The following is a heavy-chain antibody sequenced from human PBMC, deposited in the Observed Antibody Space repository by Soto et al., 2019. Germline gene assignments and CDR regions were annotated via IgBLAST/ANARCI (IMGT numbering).Heavy chain of an antibody. V-gene: IGHV4-59*01. CDR3: ARRYGSAFDI. J-gene: IGHJ3*02. CDR1: GGSISSYY. CDR2: IFYSGST. Sequence: QVQLQESGPGLVKPSETLSLTCTVSGGSISSYYWSWIRQPPGKGLEWIGYIFYSGSTNYNPSLTSRVTISVDTSTNQFSLKLSSVTAADTAVYYCARRYGSAFDIWGHGTMVTVSS. D-gene: IGHD4-17*01.